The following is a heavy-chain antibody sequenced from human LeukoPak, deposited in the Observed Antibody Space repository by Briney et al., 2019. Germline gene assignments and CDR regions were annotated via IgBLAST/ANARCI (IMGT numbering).Heavy chain of an antibody. CDR3: AKSNGYGLVDV. CDR1: GGSFSGYY. J-gene: IGHJ3*01. D-gene: IGHD3-10*01. CDR2: INHSGST. Sequence: SETLSLTCAVYGGSFSGYYWSWIRQPPGKGLEWIGEINHSGSTNYSPSLRSRVTISLDTSRNQFSLKLNSVTAADTAVYYCAKSNGYGLVDVWGQGTMVTVSS. V-gene: IGHV4-34*01.